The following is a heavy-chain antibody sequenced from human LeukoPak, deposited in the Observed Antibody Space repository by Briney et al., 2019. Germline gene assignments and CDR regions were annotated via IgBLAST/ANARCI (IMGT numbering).Heavy chain of an antibody. CDR3: ARTHEYYYDSSGYYFDY. V-gene: IGHV4-59*01. J-gene: IGHJ4*02. CDR2: IYYSGST. D-gene: IGHD3-22*01. Sequence: SETLSLTCTVSGGSISSYYWSWIRQPPGKGLEWIGYIYYSGSTNFNPSLKSRVTISVDTSENQFSLKLSSATAADTAVYYCARTHEYYYDSSGYYFDYWGQGTLVTVSS. CDR1: GGSISSYY.